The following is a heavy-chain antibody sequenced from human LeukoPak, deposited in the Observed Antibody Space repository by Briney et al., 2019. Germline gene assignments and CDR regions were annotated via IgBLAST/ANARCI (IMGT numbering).Heavy chain of an antibody. V-gene: IGHV3-23*01. J-gene: IGHJ4*02. CDR1: GFTFSTYA. D-gene: IGHD2-2*01. CDR3: AKVVAPSTTRNLDY. Sequence: GGSLRLSCAASGFTFSTYAMTWVRQAPGKGLEWVSTFGSGGGTYYADSVRGRFTISKDNSENTLYLQLNSLGAEDTALYYCAKVVAPSTTRNLDYWGQGTLVIVSS. CDR2: FGSGGGT.